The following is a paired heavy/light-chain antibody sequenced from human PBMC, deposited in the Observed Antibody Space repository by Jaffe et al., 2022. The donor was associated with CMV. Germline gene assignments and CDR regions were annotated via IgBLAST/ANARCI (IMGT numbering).Heavy chain of an antibody. D-gene: IGHD3-16*01. CDR2: ILGNGVGT. V-gene: IGHV3-23*01. Sequence: EVQLLESGGGLVQAGGSLRLFCAASGFTFSGHAMSWVRQAPGKGLEWVSSILGNGVGTYYADSVKGRFTISRDNSMNTLYLQMNSLRAEDTAVYYCAKEGDTRRFWFGYWGQGTLVTVSS. J-gene: IGHJ4*02. CDR3: AKEGDTRRFWFGY. CDR1: GFTFSGHA.
Light chain of an antibody. CDR2: END. CDR1: SSNIGNNY. J-gene: IGLJ3*02. CDR3: ATWDSSLRIGV. Sequence: QSVLTQPPSVSAAPGQKVTISCSGSSSNIGNNYVSWYQQFPGTAPKLLIYENDKRPSGIPDRFSGSKSGTSATLGITGLQTGDEADYYCATWDSSLRIGVFGGGTKLTVL. V-gene: IGLV1-51*02.